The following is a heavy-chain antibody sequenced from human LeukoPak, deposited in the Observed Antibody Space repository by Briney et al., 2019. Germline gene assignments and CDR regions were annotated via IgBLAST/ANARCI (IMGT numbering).Heavy chain of an antibody. J-gene: IGHJ4*02. Sequence: ASVKVSGKASGGTFSSYAISWVRQAPGQGLEWMGRIIPILGIANYAQKFQGRVTITADKSTSTAYMELSSLRSEDTAVYYCARDISTGPHYYGSGSSPATFGYWGQGTLVTVSS. CDR1: GGTFSSYA. V-gene: IGHV1-69*04. CDR2: IIPILGIA. D-gene: IGHD3-10*01. CDR3: ARDISTGPHYYGSGSSPATFGY.